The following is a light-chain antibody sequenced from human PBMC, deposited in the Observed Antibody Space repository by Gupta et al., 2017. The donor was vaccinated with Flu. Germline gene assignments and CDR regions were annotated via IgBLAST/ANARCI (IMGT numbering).Light chain of an antibody. J-gene: IGLJ3*02. V-gene: IGLV5-45*03. CDR1: SCITLGTSR. CDR2: YKLDSDK. Sequence: AVLPPPSSLSASPVASASLTCTLRSCITLGTSRISSYNQNPGSPPQYLMRYKLDSDKQQGSGVPSRFSGSKDASATAGIVLIAGIQEEDEDYYYWMNWNSSAWVFGGGTKLTVL. CDR3: MNWNSSAWV.